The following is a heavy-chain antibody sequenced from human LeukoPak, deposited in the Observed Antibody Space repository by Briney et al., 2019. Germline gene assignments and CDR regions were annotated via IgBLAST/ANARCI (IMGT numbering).Heavy chain of an antibody. V-gene: IGHV4-59*01. Sequence: SETLSLTCTVSGGSIRSYYWTWIRQPPGKGLEWIGYIYYSGSTNQDPSLKSRVTISVDTSKNQFSLNLSSVTAADTAVYYCAREAPLWSGSNYYYYMDVWGKGTTVTVSS. CDR3: AREAPLWSGSNYYYYMDV. CDR1: GGSIRSYY. D-gene: IGHD3-3*01. CDR2: IYYSGST. J-gene: IGHJ6*03.